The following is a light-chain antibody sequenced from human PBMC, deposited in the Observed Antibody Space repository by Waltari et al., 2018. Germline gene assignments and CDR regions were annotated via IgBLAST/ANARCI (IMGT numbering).Light chain of an antibody. V-gene: IGLV2-14*01. CDR1: SSDIGGYNY. J-gene: IGLJ1*01. CDR2: EVS. Sequence: QSALTQPASVSGSPGQSITISCTGTSSDIGGYNYVSWYQHHAGKAPKLIIYEVSNRPSGVSNRFSCSKSGNTASLTISGLQAEDEANDFCSSYTSTSSLYVFGTATEVTVL. CDR3: SSYTSTSSLYV.